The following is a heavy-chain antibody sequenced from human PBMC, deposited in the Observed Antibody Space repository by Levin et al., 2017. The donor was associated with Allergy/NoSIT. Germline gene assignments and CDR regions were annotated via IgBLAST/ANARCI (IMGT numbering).Heavy chain of an antibody. Sequence: PGGSLRLSCAASGFTFSSYAINWVRQAPGKGLEWVAVIRDNGVTTYYADSLEGRFTVSRDNSKKMVFLQMNSLRVEDTAIYYCAKSTMIVDSKWYYYGMDVWGQGTTVTVSS. CDR1: GFTFSSYA. V-gene: IGHV3-23*01. CDR2: IRDNGVTT. D-gene: IGHD3-22*01. CDR3: AKSTMIVDSKWYYYGMDV. J-gene: IGHJ6*02.